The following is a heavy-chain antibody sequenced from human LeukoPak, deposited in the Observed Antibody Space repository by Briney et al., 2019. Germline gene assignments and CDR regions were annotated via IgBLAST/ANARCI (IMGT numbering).Heavy chain of an antibody. J-gene: IGHJ5*02. D-gene: IGHD6-6*01. CDR1: GGSFSGYY. V-gene: IGHV4-34*01. CDR3: ARHPGSIAARLGWFDP. Sequence: SETLSLTCAVYGGSFSGYYWSWIRQPPGKGLEWIGEINHSGSTNYNPSLKSRVTISIDTSKNQFSLKLSSVTAADTAVYYCARHPGSIAARLGWFDPWGQGTLVTVSS. CDR2: INHSGST.